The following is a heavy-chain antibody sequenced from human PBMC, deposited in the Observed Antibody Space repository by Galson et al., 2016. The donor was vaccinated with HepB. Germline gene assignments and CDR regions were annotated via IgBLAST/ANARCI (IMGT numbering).Heavy chain of an antibody. CDR3: ARRSGSYGRRDFDY. J-gene: IGHJ4*02. CDR1: GYSISSGNY. D-gene: IGHD1-26*01. CDR2: IYHSGST. V-gene: IGHV4-38-2*02. Sequence: ETLSLTCSVSGYSISSGNYWGWIRQPPGKGLEWIANIYHSGSTYYNPSLKSRVTISVDTSKNQFSLKLNSVTAADTAVYYCARRSGSYGRRDFDYWGQGTLVTVSS.